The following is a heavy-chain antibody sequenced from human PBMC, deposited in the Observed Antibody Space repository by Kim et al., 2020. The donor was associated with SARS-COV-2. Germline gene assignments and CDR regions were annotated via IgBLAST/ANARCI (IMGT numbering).Heavy chain of an antibody. Sequence: GESLKISCKGSGYSFTSYWISWVRQMPGKGLEWMGRIDPSDSYTNYSPSFQGHVTISADKSISTAYLQWSSLKASDTAMYYCARPPGIVGATASDAFDIWGQGTMVTVSS. V-gene: IGHV5-10-1*01. CDR3: ARPPGIVGATASDAFDI. D-gene: IGHD1-26*01. J-gene: IGHJ3*02. CDR1: GYSFTSYW. CDR2: IDPSDSYT.